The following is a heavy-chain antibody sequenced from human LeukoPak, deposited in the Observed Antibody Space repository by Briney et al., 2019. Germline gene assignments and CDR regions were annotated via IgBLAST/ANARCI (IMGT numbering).Heavy chain of an antibody. CDR1: GYTLTELS. V-gene: IGHV1-24*01. CDR2: FDPEDGET. D-gene: IGHD1-26*01. Sequence: GASVKVSCKVSGYTLTELSMHWVRQAPGKGLEWMGGFDPEDGETIYAQEFQGRVTMTEDTSTDTAYMELSSLRSEDAAVYYCATGRGSGSYFLDYWGQGTLVTVSS. J-gene: IGHJ4*02. CDR3: ATGRGSGSYFLDY.